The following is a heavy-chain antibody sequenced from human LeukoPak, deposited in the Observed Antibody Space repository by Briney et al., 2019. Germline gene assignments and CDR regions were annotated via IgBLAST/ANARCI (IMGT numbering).Heavy chain of an antibody. CDR3: ARDRNYGDYVST. CDR2: ISSSGSTI. J-gene: IGHJ5*02. CDR1: GFTFSDYY. V-gene: IGHV3-11*04. Sequence: GGSLRLSCAASGFTFSDYYMSWIRQSPGKGLEGVSYISSSGSTIYYADSVKGRFTISRDNAKNSLYLQMNSLRAEDTAVYYCARDRNYGDYVSTWGQGTLVTVSS. D-gene: IGHD4-17*01.